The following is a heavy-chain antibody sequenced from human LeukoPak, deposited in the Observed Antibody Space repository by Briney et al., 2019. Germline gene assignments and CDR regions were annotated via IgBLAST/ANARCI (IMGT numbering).Heavy chain of an antibody. D-gene: IGHD6-6*01. Sequence: ASVKVSCKASGYTFTSYYMHWVRQAPGQGLEWMGIINPSGGSTSYAQKFQGRVTMTRDMSTSTVYMELSSLRSEDTAVYYCATRGVSYSSSSLSKARLYYFDYWGQGTLVTVSS. CDR3: ATRGVSYSSSSLSKARLYYFDY. CDR2: INPSGGST. CDR1: GYTFTSYY. V-gene: IGHV1-46*01. J-gene: IGHJ4*02.